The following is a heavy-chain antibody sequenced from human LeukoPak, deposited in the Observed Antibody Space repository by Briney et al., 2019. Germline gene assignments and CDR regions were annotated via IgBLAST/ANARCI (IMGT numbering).Heavy chain of an antibody. CDR3: AHTGTDFWSGYTNWFDP. CDR2: IYWNDDM. V-gene: IGHV2-5*01. D-gene: IGHD3-3*01. J-gene: IGHJ5*02. CDR1: GFSLSTSGVG. Sequence: SGPTLVRPTQTLTLTYTFSGFSLSTSGVGVGWIRQPPGKALEWLTLIYWNDDMRYSPSLKSRLTITKDTSKNQVVLTMTNMDPVDTATYYCAHTGTDFWSGYTNWFDPWVHGTLVTVSS.